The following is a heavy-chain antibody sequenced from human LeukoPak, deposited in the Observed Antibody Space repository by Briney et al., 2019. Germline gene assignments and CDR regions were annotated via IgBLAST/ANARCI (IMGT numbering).Heavy chain of an antibody. J-gene: IGHJ4*02. CDR2: IYPGDSDT. CDR1: AYSFTSYW. CDR3: ARQDGDGLYFFDY. V-gene: IGHV5-51*01. D-gene: IGHD5-24*01. Sequence: KSGESLKISCKGSAYSFTSYWIAWVRHMPGQGLDWMGIIYPGDSDTRYSPSFQGQVTISTDKSISTAYLQWSSLKASDTAMYYCARQDGDGLYFFDYWGQGTLVTVSS.